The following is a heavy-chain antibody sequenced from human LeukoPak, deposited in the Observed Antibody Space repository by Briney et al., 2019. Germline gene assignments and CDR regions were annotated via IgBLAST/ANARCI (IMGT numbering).Heavy chain of an antibody. CDR3: AKSDHLVGARPFDY. D-gene: IGHD1-26*01. Sequence: GGSLRLSCAASGFTFDDYAMHWVRQAPGKGLEWVSLISGDGGSTYYADSVKGRFTISRDNSKNTLYLQMNSLRAEDTAVYYCAKSDHLVGARPFDYWGQGTLVTVSS. CDR2: ISGDGGST. V-gene: IGHV3-43*02. J-gene: IGHJ4*02. CDR1: GFTFDDYA.